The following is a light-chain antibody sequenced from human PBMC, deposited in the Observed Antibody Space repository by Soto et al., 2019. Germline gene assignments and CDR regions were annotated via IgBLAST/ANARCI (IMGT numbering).Light chain of an antibody. Sequence: QSVLTQPPSVSGAPGQTVTISCTGSTSNIGASYDVHWYQQFPGAAPKLLIYRDTHRPSGIPNRFSGSKSGASASLAIFGLPPGDEADYYCQSYDSSLNGYVFGTGTKLTVL. CDR2: RDT. J-gene: IGLJ1*01. CDR1: TSNIGASYD. CDR3: QSYDSSLNGYV. V-gene: IGLV1-40*01.